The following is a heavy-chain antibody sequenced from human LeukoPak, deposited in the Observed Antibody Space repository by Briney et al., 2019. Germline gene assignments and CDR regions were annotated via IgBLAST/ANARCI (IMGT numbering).Heavy chain of an antibody. CDR2: ISGSSKHR. J-gene: IGHJ4*02. D-gene: IGHD3-22*01. CDR3: ASGSGYYYAGFDY. V-gene: IGHV3-21*01. Sequence: PGGSLRLSCAASGFTFTSYSMNWVRQAPGKGLEWVSSISGSSKHRYYADSVKGRFTISRDNAKSSLYLQMNSLRAEDTAVYYCASGSGYYYAGFDYWGQGTLVTVSS. CDR1: GFTFTSYS.